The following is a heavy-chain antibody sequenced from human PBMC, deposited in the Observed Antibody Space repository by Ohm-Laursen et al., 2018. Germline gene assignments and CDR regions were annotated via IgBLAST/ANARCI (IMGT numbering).Heavy chain of an antibody. V-gene: IGHV4-59*01. D-gene: IGHD1-26*01. CDR1: AGSITNYY. J-gene: IGHJ6*02. CDR2: IHYTGST. CDR3: ARARGSYPFYYSYGMDV. Sequence: GTLSLTCTVSAGSITNYYWTWVRQPAGKGLEWIGYIHYTGSTNYSPSLKSRVTISVDTSKNQFSLRLSSVTAADTAVYYCARARGSYPFYYSYGMDVWGQGTTVTVSS.